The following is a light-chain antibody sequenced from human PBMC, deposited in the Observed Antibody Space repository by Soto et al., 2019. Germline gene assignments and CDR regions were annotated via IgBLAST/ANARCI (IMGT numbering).Light chain of an antibody. J-gene: IGKJ3*01. CDR3: MRGTQCT. Sequence: DVVMTQSPLSLPVTLGQPASISCRSSQSLVYSDGNTYLNWFQQRPGQSPRRLIYKVSNRDAGGKGRFRSGESGTNFTMKIIKVEAVDVGVYYCMRGTQCTFGPGTKMDIK. CDR1: QSLVYSDGNTY. CDR2: KVS. V-gene: IGKV2-30*01.